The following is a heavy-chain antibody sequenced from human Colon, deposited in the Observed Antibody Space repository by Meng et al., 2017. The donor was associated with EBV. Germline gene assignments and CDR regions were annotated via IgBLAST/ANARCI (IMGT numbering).Heavy chain of an antibody. J-gene: IGHJ4*02. CDR3: VRANLGSADY. D-gene: IGHD7-27*01. CDR1: GHTFTGYY. V-gene: IGHV1-2*06. CDR2: ITPSSGGT. Sequence: QGQLCQSGAEVKKPGPSVKVSCKASGHTFTGYYMHWLRQAPGQGLEWVGRITPSSGGTTYAQKFQGRVTMTRDTSISTAYMELSSLRSDDAAIYYCVRANLGSADYWGQGTLVTVSS.